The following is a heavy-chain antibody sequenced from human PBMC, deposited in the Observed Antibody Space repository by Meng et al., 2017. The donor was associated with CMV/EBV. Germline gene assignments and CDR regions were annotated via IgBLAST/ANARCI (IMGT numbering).Heavy chain of an antibody. CDR1: VVPFSSYA. D-gene: IGHD3-22*01. J-gene: IGHJ4*02. CDR3: ALSYYYDSSGYYYY. V-gene: IGHV1-69*01. CDR2: IIPIFGTA. Sequence: ASVVPFSSYAISWVRQAPGQGLAWMGGIIPIFGTANYAQKFQGRVTITADESTSTAYMELSSLRSEDTAVYYCALSYYYDSSGYYYYWGQGTLVTVSS.